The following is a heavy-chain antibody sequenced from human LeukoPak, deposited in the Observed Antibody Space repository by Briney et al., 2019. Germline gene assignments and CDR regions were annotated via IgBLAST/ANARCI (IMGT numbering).Heavy chain of an antibody. V-gene: IGHV3-74*01. D-gene: IGHD6-6*01. CDR1: GFTFSRYW. CDR2: INSDGSNT. CDR3: AKCRPIAARPYYFDY. Sequence: PGGSLRLSCAASGFTFSRYWMHWVRQAPGKGLVWVSRINSDGSNTGYADSVKGRFSISRDNAENTLYLQMSSLRAEDTAVYYCAKCRPIAARPYYFDYWGQGTLVTVSS. J-gene: IGHJ4*02.